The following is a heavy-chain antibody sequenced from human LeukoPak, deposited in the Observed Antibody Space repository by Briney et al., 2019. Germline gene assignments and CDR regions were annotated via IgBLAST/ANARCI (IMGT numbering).Heavy chain of an antibody. Sequence: SETLSLTCAVYGGSFSGYYWSWIRQPPGKGLEWIGEITHSGSTNYNPSLKSRVTISVDTSKNQFSLKLSSVTAADTAVYYCAKNKPGIENDAFDIWGQGTMVTVSS. CDR1: GGSFSGYY. CDR2: ITHSGST. V-gene: IGHV4-34*01. D-gene: IGHD6-13*01. J-gene: IGHJ3*02. CDR3: AKNKPGIENDAFDI.